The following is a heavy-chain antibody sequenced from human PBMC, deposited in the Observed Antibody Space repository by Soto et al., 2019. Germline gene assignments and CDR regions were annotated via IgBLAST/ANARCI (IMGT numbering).Heavy chain of an antibody. Sequence: GASVKVSCKASGYTFTSYYMYWVRQAPGQGLEWMGIINPNGGGTNYAQKFQGWVTMTRDTSISTAYMELSRLRSDDTAVYYCARDARGDEAPMDYWGQGTLVTVSS. CDR2: INPNGGGT. D-gene: IGHD3-10*01. J-gene: IGHJ4*02. CDR1: GYTFTSYY. V-gene: IGHV1-2*04. CDR3: ARDARGDEAPMDY.